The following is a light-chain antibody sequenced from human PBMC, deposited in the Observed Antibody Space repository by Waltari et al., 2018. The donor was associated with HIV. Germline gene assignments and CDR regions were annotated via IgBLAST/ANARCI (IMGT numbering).Light chain of an antibody. V-gene: IGLV6-57*01. J-gene: IGLJ2*01. CDR2: EDS. CDR1: SRGTGSTS. Sequence: NFILTQSHSVSASPGKTVTISCTRSSRGTGSTSLQWYQQRPGRSPDTVIYEDSQRPSGVPNRFSGSVDSSSNSASLTISGLKTEDEADYFCQSYDGTTVVFGGGTRLTVL. CDR3: QSYDGTTVV.